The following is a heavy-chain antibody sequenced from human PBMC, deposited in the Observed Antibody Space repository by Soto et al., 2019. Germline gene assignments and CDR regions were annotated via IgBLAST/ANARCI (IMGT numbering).Heavy chain of an antibody. Sequence: QLKLQESGPGLVKPSETLSLTCTVPGGSISTSFYWGWIRQPPGKGREWIGSIYYSGRTYYNWSLMSGVSMSMDTSNGQFYLKLTCVTATDTAVYFFARLDGSLYDTVIGAYSRFWYFDLWGRFTLVTVSS. J-gene: IGHJ2*01. CDR2: IYYSGRT. D-gene: IGHD3-16*01. CDR1: GGSISTSFY. CDR3: ARLDGSLYDTVIGAYSRFWYFDL. V-gene: IGHV4-39*01.